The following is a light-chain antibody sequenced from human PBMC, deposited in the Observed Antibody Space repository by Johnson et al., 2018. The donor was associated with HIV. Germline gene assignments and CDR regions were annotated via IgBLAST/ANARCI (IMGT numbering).Light chain of an antibody. V-gene: IGLV1-51*02. CDR1: SSTIGNNF. CDR2: KDN. Sequence: QSVLTQPPSVSAAPGQKVTISCSGSSSTIGNNFVSWYQVLPGTAPKLLIYKDNERPSGIPDRFSGSNSGTSATLGITGLQTGDEADYYCGTWDTRLSAVGGFGTGITVTFL. CDR3: GTWDTRLSAVGG. J-gene: IGLJ1*01.